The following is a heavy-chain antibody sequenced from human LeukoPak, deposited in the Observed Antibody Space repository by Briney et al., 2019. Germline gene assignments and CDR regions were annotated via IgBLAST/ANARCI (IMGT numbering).Heavy chain of an antibody. V-gene: IGHV1-18*01. CDR2: IGTYEGDT. Sequence: ASVKVSCKASSRISWVRQAPGQGLEWMAWIGTYEGDTYYARKFQGRATVTTDRSTSTAYMELSSLRSEDTAVYYCARDLVSYYYGMDVWGQGTTVTVSS. CDR3: ARDLVSYYYGMDV. D-gene: IGHD2-21*01. J-gene: IGHJ6*02. CDR1: SR.